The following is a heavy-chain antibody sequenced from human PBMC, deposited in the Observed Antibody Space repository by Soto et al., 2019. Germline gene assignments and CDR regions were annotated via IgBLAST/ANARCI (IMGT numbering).Heavy chain of an antibody. CDR3: ARDSAAHGPGFDS. Sequence: GXSVKVSCKASVYIFSTYGISWVRQAPGQGLEWLAWISTSNGDTHQAQKVQDRVSMTTDRFTSTAYMELRSLRSDDTAIYYCARDSAAHGPGFDSWGQGTLVTVSS. CDR2: ISTSNGDT. D-gene: IGHD6-13*01. J-gene: IGHJ4*02. CDR1: VYIFSTYG. V-gene: IGHV1-18*04.